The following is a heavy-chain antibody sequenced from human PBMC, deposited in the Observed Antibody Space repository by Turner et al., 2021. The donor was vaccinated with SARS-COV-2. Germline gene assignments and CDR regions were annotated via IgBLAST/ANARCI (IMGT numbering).Heavy chain of an antibody. V-gene: IGHV1-69*04. CDR2: IIPILGIA. D-gene: IGHD3-22*01. J-gene: IGHJ5*02. CDR3: ARARGVDYYDSSGQRFDP. CDR1: GGTFSSYA. Sequence: QVQLVQSGAEVKKPGSSVKVSCKASGGTFSSYAINWVRQAPGQGLEWMGRIIPILGIANYAQKFQGRVTITADESTSTAYMELSSLRSEDTAVYYCARARGVDYYDSSGQRFDPWGQGTLVTVSS.